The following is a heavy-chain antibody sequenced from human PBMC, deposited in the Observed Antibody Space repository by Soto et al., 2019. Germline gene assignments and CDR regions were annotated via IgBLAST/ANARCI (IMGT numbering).Heavy chain of an antibody. Sequence: QVQLQESGPGLVKPSETLSLTCTVSGGSISSYYWSWIRQPAGKGLEWIGRIYTSGSTNYNPSHKRRVAMSVDTSKNQFSLKLSSVTAADTAVYYCARDRVSSWFSLDYWGQGTLVTVSS. V-gene: IGHV4-4*07. D-gene: IGHD6-13*01. CDR2: IYTSGST. CDR1: GGSISSYY. CDR3: ARDRVSSWFSLDY. J-gene: IGHJ4*02.